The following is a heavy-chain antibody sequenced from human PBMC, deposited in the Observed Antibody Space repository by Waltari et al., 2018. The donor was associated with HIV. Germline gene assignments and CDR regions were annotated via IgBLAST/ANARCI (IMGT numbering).Heavy chain of an antibody. V-gene: IGHV3-30*18. J-gene: IGHJ6*02. D-gene: IGHD4-4*01. CDR1: GFDITSFG. CDR2: TLYSGPRD. Sequence: QVVESGGGVVQPGGSLRLSCEASGFDITSFGIHWVRQAPGKGLEWVSFTLYSGPRDSYADSVKGRFTVSRDDVKSTVYLQMNSLRVEDTSIYYCAKDKAYNNAHRTLDVWGQGTTVTVSS. CDR3: AKDKAYNNAHRTLDV.